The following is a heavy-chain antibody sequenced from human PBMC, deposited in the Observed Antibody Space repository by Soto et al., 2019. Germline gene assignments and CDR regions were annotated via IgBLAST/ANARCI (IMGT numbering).Heavy chain of an antibody. Sequence: GGSLRLSCAASGFTFSSCAMHWVRQAPGKGLEWVAVISYDGSNKYYADSVKGRFTISRDNSKNTLYLQMNSLRAEDTAVYYCARAMDTAMAPPWNYWGQGTLVPVSS. CDR2: ISYDGSNK. CDR1: GFTFSSCA. J-gene: IGHJ4*02. CDR3: ARAMDTAMAPPWNY. D-gene: IGHD5-18*01. V-gene: IGHV3-30-3*01.